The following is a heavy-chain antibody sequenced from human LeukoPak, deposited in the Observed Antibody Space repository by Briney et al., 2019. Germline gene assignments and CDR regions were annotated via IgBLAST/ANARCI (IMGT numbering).Heavy chain of an antibody. CDR2: ISNSGVP. V-gene: IGHV4-59*01. Sequence: SETLSLTCTVSGASISSYYWSWIRQPPGRGLEWIGFISNSGVPTYNPSLRRRVTISLDTSKNQFSLKLNSVTAADTAVYYCVSESRQLGNWGQGTLVTVSS. J-gene: IGHJ4*02. D-gene: IGHD1-1*01. CDR3: VSESRQLGN. CDR1: GASISSYY.